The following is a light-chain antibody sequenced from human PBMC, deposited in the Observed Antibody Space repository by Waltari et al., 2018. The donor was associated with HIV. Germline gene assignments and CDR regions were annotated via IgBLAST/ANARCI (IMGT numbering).Light chain of an antibody. Sequence: QSVLTQPPSVSGAPGQRVTISCTGSSSNIGPDYDVQRYQQRPGTVPKLLIYGNNNRPSGGPDRFSGSKSGTSASLAITGLQAEDETDYYCQSYDSRLSAVVFGGGTKLTVL. CDR3: QSYDSRLSAVV. J-gene: IGLJ2*01. CDR2: GNN. V-gene: IGLV1-40*01. CDR1: SSNIGPDYD.